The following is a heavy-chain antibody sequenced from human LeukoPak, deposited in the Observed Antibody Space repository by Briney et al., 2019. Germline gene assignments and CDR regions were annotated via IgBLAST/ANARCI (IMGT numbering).Heavy chain of an antibody. CDR2: IFPVDSDT. CDR3: ARQRRVVGTSNRHFDF. J-gene: IGHJ4*02. Sequence: GGSLEISWQCSGSIFTSYWIGWVRRLPGKGLEGMGIIFPVDSDTRYSPSFQAQVTISADTSITTAYLQWSSLKASDTAMYYCARQRRVVGTSNRHFDFWGQGTLVTVSS. V-gene: IGHV5-51*01. D-gene: IGHD1-26*01. CDR1: GSIFTSYW.